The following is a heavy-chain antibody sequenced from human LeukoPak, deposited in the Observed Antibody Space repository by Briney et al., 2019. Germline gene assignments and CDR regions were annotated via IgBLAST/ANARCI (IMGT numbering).Heavy chain of an antibody. Sequence: SETLSLTCAVYGGSFSGYYWSWIRQPPGKGLEWIGYIYYSGSTNYNPSLKSRVTISVDTSKNQFSLKLSSVTAADTAVYYCARKGYSNYGYIDYWGQGTLVTVSS. CDR2: IYYSGST. V-gene: IGHV4-59*01. J-gene: IGHJ4*02. CDR3: ARKGYSNYGYIDY. CDR1: GGSFSGYY. D-gene: IGHD4-11*01.